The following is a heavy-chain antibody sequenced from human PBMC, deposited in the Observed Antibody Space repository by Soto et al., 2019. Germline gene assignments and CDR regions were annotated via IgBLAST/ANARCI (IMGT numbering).Heavy chain of an antibody. J-gene: IGHJ5*02. Sequence: SETLSLTCTVSGGSISSRSYYWGWIRQPPGKGLEWIGSIYYSGSTYYNPSLNSRVTISVDTSKNQFSLKLSSVTAADTAVYYCARYCSGGSCYPPNAHNWFDPSGQGTLVTVSS. CDR3: ARYCSGGSCYPPNAHNWFDP. CDR2: IYYSGST. CDR1: GGSISSRSYY. V-gene: IGHV4-39*07. D-gene: IGHD2-15*01.